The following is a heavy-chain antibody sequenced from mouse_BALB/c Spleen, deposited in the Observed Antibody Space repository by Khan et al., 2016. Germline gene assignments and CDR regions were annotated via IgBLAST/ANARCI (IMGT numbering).Heavy chain of an antibody. Sequence: EVELVESGAELVKPGASVKLSCTASGFNIKDTYMHWVKQRPEQGLEWNGRIDPANDNTKYDPKFQGKATITADTSSNTAYLQLSSLTSEDSADHYCASTSNGYYSALDYWGPGTSVPVS. CDR1: GFNIKDTY. D-gene: IGHD2-3*01. J-gene: IGHJ4*01. V-gene: IGHV14-3*02. CDR3: ASTSNGYYSALDY. CDR2: IDPANDNT.